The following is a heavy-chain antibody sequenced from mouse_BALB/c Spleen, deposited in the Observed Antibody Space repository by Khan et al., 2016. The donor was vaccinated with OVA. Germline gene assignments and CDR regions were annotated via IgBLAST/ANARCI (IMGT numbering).Heavy chain of an antibody. CDR2: ISSGGST. CDR3: TREAYRYDEYYFDY. Sequence: EVQLKESGGGSVKPGGSLKLSCVVSGFTFSSYVMSWVRQTPEKRLEWVASISSGGSTYYPDSVKGRFTISRDNARNIVYLQMSSLRSEDMAMYFCTREAYRYDEYYFDYWGQGTTLTVSS. CDR1: GFTFSSYV. V-gene: IGHV5-6-5*01. D-gene: IGHD2-14*01. J-gene: IGHJ2*01.